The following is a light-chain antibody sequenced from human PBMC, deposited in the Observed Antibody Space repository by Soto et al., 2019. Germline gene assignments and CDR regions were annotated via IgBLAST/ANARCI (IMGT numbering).Light chain of an antibody. J-gene: IGKJ1*01. CDR1: QGISNH. Sequence: DIQMTQSPSSLSASVGDRVTITCRASQGISNHLAWFQQKPGKAPKSLIYDASSLQSGVPSKFSDSGSWTDYTLNISSLQSEDFATDYCQQYKSYPMTFGEETKVEIK. CDR2: DAS. CDR3: QQYKSYPMT. V-gene: IGKV1-16*02.